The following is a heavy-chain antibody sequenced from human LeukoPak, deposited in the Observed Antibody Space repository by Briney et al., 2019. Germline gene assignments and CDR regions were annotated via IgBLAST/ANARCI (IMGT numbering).Heavy chain of an antibody. CDR3: AGKDMDFDY. CDR1: GFPFSDFA. CDR2: ISGSGGST. V-gene: IGHV3-23*01. J-gene: IGHJ4*02. D-gene: IGHD1-1*01. Sequence: PGGPLSLSCAVSGFPFSDFAMSWVRQAPGKGLEWVSAISGSGGSTYYADSVKGRFTISRDNSKNTLYLQMNSLRAEDTAVYYCAGKDMDFDYWGQGTLVTVSS.